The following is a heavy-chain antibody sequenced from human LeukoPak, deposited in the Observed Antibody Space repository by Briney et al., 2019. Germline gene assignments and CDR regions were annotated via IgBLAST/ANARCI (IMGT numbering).Heavy chain of an antibody. Sequence: GESLKISCKGSGYSFTSCWIGWVRQMPGKGLEWMGIIYPGDSDTRYSPSFQGQVTISADKSISTAYLQWSSLKASDTAMYYCARVVVVPAAMGGGNWFDPWGQGTLVTVSS. D-gene: IGHD2-2*01. CDR2: IYPGDSDT. CDR3: ARVVVVPAAMGGGNWFDP. J-gene: IGHJ5*02. CDR1: GYSFTSCW. V-gene: IGHV5-51*01.